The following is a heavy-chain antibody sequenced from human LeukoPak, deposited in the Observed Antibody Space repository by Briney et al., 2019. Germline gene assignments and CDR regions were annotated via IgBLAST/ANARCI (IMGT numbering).Heavy chain of an antibody. CDR2: ISPYNGNT. Sequence: GASVKVSCKASGYTFTSSTVSWVRQAPGQGLEWMGWISPYNGNTNYAQKLQGRVTMTTDTSTSTAYMELRSLRSEDTAVYYCARVPRRGDRFDPWGQGTLVTVSS. D-gene: IGHD3-10*01. V-gene: IGHV1-18*01. CDR3: ARVPRRGDRFDP. CDR1: GYTFTSST. J-gene: IGHJ5*02.